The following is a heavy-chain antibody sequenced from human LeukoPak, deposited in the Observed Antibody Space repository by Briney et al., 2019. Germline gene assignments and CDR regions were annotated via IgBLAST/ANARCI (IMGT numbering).Heavy chain of an antibody. CDR1: GFTFSSYW. CDR3: ARAGYGDLDDAFDI. V-gene: IGHV3-74*01. Sequence: TGGSLRLSCAASGFTFSSYWMHLVRQASGKGLVWVSRINSDGSTTTYADSVEGRFTISRDNAKNTLYLQMNSLRAEDTAVYYCARAGYGDLDDAFDIWGQGTMVTVSS. CDR2: INSDGSTT. J-gene: IGHJ3*02. D-gene: IGHD4-17*01.